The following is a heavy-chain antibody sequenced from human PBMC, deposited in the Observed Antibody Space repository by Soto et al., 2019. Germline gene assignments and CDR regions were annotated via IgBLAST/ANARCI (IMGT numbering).Heavy chain of an antibody. Sequence: QVQLVESGGGVVQPGRSLRLSCAASGFTFSSYGMHWVRQAPGKGLEWVAVIWYDGSNKYYADSVKGRFTISRDNSKNTLYLQMYRLRAEDTAVYYWARDARVTIFVEVSYPHWGMDVWGQGTTVTVSS. V-gene: IGHV3-33*01. CDR1: GFTFSSYG. CDR2: IWYDGSNK. J-gene: IGHJ6*02. CDR3: ARDARVTIFVEVSYPHWGMDV. D-gene: IGHD3-3*01.